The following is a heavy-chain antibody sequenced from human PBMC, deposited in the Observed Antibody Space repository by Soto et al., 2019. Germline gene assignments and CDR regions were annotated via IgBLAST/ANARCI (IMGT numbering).Heavy chain of an antibody. V-gene: IGHV1-69*01. CDR2: IIPIFGTA. CDR1: GGTFSSYA. CDR3: ARCLRSSCFNY. Sequence: QVQLVQSGAEVKKPGSSVKVSCKASGGTFSSYAISWVREAPGQGLEWMGGIIPIFGTANYAQKFQGRVTITADESTSPASMALRSMRYEDTAVYYCARCLRSSCFNYWGQGTLVTVSS. J-gene: IGHJ4*02. D-gene: IGHD6-13*01.